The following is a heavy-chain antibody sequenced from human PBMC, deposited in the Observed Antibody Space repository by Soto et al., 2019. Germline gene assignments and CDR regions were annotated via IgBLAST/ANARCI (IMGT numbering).Heavy chain of an antibody. V-gene: IGHV3-7*01. CDR3: ARDVEDSSSWYKGRGDY. D-gene: IGHD6-13*01. Sequence: GGSLRLSCAASGFTFSSYWMSWVRQAPGKGLEWVANIKQDGSEKYYVDSVKGRFTISRDNAKSSLYLQMNSLRAEDTAVYYCARDVEDSSSWYKGRGDYWGQGTLVTVSS. CDR2: IKQDGSEK. J-gene: IGHJ4*02. CDR1: GFTFSSYW.